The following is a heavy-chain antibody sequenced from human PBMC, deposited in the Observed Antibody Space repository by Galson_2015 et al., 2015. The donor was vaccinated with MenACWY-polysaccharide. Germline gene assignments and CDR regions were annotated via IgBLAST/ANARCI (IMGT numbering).Heavy chain of an antibody. V-gene: IGHV1-8*01. D-gene: IGHD5-18*01. J-gene: IGHJ4*02. CDR1: GYTFTNYD. Sequence: SVKVSCKASGYTFTNYDINWVRQATGQGLEWMGWMNPNSGNTGYAQKFQGRVTMTSNSAMTTAYMELRSLRPEDTAVYYCARIIARKYTFADSWGQGTLVTVS. CDR3: ARIIARKYTFADS. CDR2: MNPNSGNT.